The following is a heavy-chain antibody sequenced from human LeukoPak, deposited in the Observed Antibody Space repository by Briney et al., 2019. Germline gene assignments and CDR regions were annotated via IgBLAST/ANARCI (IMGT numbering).Heavy chain of an antibody. V-gene: IGHV1-2*04. CDR1: GYTFTGYY. Sequence: ASVKASCKASGYTFTGYYMHWVRQAPGQGLEWMGWINPNSGGTNYAQKFQGWVTMTRDTSISTAYMELSRLRSDDTAVYYCARADSGSSWGYGMDVWGQGTTVTVSS. D-gene: IGHD6-13*01. CDR2: INPNSGGT. CDR3: ARADSGSSWGYGMDV. J-gene: IGHJ6*02.